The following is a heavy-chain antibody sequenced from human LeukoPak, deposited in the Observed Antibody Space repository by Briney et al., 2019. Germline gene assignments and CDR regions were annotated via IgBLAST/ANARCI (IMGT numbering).Heavy chain of an antibody. D-gene: IGHD5-18*01. CDR3: ARDEGYSYGYSYY. J-gene: IGHJ4*01. CDR1: GFTLSSYW. Sequence: GGSLRLSCAASGFTLSSYWMSWVRQAPGEGLEWVANIKQDGSEKYDVDSVKGRFTISRDNAKNSLYLYMNSLRAEGTAVYYSARDEGYSYGYSYYWGQRTVVTVS. CDR2: IKQDGSEK. V-gene: IGHV3-7*05.